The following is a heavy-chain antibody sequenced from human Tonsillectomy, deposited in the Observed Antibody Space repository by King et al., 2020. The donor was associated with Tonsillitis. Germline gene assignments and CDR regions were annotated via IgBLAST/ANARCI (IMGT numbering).Heavy chain of an antibody. CDR1: GFTFSSYS. V-gene: IGHV3-21*01. D-gene: IGHD6-19*01. Sequence: VQLVESGGGLVKPGGSLRLSCAASGFTFSSYSMNWVRQAPGKGLEWVSSISCSSSYIYYADSVKGRFTISRDNAKNSLYLQMNSLRAEDTAVYYCARDSSGWSGEYCDYWGRGTLVTVSS. CDR2: ISCSSSYI. J-gene: IGHJ4*02. CDR3: ARDSSGWSGEYCDY.